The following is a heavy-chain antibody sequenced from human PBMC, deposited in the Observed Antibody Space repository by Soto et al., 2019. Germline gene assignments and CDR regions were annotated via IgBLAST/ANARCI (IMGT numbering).Heavy chain of an antibody. J-gene: IGHJ4*02. CDR1: GFTFSSYG. CDR3: AGGPQYTFGPQPDY. D-gene: IGHD5-18*01. CDR2: IWYDGSNK. V-gene: IGHV3-33*01. Sequence: QVQLVESGGGVVQPGRSLRLSCEASGFTFSSYGLHWVRQAPGQGLEWVAVIWYDGSNKYYADSVKGRFTISRDNSKNTLYLQMNSLRAEDTAAYYCAGGPQYTFGPQPDYWGQGTLVTVSS.